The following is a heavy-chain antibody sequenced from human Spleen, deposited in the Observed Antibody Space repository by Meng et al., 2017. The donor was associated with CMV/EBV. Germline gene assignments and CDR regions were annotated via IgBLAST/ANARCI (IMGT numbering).Heavy chain of an antibody. J-gene: IGHJ5*02. CDR1: GGSISSYY. CDR3: ARDGVRWRYFNWFDP. CDR2: IYTSGST. D-gene: IGHD2/OR15-2a*01. V-gene: IGHV4-4*07. Sequence: VQLTESSPDLVKPSEPLSLTCTVPGGSISSYYWSWIRQPARKGLEWIGRIYTSGSTYYNPSLKSRVTMSVDTSKNQFSLKLSSVTAADTAVYYCARDGVRWRYFNWFDPWGQGTLVTVSS.